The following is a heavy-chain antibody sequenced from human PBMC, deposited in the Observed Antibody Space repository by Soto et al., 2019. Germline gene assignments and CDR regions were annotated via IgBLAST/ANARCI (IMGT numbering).Heavy chain of an antibody. V-gene: IGHV4-30-4*01. J-gene: IGHJ5*01. CDR3: ARGRYCLTGRCFPNWFDS. Sequence: SETLSLTCSVSGDSISTVDYFWAWIRQPPGQALEYIGYIYKSTTTYYNPSFESRVAISLDTSKGQFSLTVTSVTAADTAVYFCARGRYCLTGRCFPNWFDSWGQGTLVTVSS. CDR1: GDSISTVDYF. D-gene: IGHD2-15*01. CDR2: IYKSTTT.